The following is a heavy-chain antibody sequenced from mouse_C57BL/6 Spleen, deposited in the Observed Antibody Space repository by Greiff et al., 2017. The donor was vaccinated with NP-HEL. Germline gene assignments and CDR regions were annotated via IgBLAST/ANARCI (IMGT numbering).Heavy chain of an antibody. CDR3: TRSRDGYYEDY. D-gene: IGHD2-3*01. CDR2: IDPETGGT. V-gene: IGHV1-15*01. CDR1: GYTFTDYE. J-gene: IGHJ2*01. Sequence: VQLQQSGAELVRPGASVTLSCKASGYTFTDYEMHWVKQTPVHGLEWIGAIDPETGGTAYNQKFKGKAILTADKSSSTAYMELRSLTSEDSAVYYCTRSRDGYYEDYWGQGTTLTVSS.